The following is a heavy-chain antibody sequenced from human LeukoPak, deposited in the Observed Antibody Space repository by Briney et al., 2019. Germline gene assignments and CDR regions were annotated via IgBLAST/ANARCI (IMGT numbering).Heavy chain of an antibody. V-gene: IGHV3-30*03. CDR2: ISHDGSNK. Sequence: PGGSLRLSCAASGFSFSSYDMHWVRQAPGKGLEWVAVISHDGSNKDYVDSVKGRFTISRDNSKNSLYVQMNSLRVEDTAVYYCARVYSSLWAPSFDYWGQGALVTVSS. CDR3: ARVYSSLWAPSFDY. CDR1: GFSFSSYD. J-gene: IGHJ4*02. D-gene: IGHD3-22*01.